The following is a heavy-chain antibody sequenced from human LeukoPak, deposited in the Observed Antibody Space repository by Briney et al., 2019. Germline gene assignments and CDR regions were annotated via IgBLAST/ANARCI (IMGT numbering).Heavy chain of an antibody. V-gene: IGHV3-23*01. D-gene: IGHD3-9*01. J-gene: IGHJ4*02. CDR2: ISGSGGST. CDR1: GFTFSSYA. CDR3: ANAKGYYDILTGYYYTHFDY. Sequence: GGSLRLSCAASGFTFSSYAMSWVRQAPGKGLEWVSAISGSGGSTYYADSVKGRFTISRDNSKNTLYLRMNSLRAEDTAVYYCANAKGYYDILTGYYYTHFDYWGQGTLVTVSS.